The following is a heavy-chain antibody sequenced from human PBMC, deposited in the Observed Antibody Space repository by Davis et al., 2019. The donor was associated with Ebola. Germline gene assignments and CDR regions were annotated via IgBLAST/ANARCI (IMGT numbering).Heavy chain of an antibody. J-gene: IGHJ6*02. V-gene: IGHV3-30*04. CDR2: ISFDATKT. D-gene: IGHD2-21*01. CDR1: GFTFSSYT. CDR3: AKEGVVIAVSPSYGMDV. Sequence: GESLKIPCAASGFTFSSYTMHWVRQAPGKGLEWVAIISFDATKTYYADSVQGRFTISRDNSKNTLYLQINSLKSEDTAVYYCAKEGVVIAVSPSYGMDVWGQGTTVTVSS.